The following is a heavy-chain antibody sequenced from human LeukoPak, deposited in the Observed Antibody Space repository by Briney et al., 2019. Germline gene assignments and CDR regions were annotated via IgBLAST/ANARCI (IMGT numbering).Heavy chain of an antibody. Sequence: APVKVSCKASGYTFTSYGISWVRQAPGQGLEWMGWISAYNGNTNYAQKLQGRVTMTTDTSTSTAYMELRSLRSDDTAVYYCARDEPPGYSSSWYIGGDAFDIWGQGTMVTVSS. CDR1: GYTFTSYG. V-gene: IGHV1-18*01. CDR3: ARDEPPGYSSSWYIGGDAFDI. D-gene: IGHD6-13*01. CDR2: ISAYNGNT. J-gene: IGHJ3*02.